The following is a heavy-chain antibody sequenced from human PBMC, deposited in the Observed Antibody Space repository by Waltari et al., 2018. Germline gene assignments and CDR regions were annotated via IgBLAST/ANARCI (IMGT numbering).Heavy chain of an antibody. CDR1: GFTFSSYA. CDR2: ISYDGSNK. CDR3: ARGNIVVVVAANYFDY. V-gene: IGHV3-30-3*01. J-gene: IGHJ4*02. D-gene: IGHD2-15*01. Sequence: QVQLVESGGGVVQPGRSLRLSCAASGFTFSSYAMHWVRQAPGKGLEWVAVISYDGSNKYYADSVKGRFTISRDNSKNTLYLQMNSLRAEDTAVYYCARGNIVVVVAANYFDYWGQGTLVTVSS.